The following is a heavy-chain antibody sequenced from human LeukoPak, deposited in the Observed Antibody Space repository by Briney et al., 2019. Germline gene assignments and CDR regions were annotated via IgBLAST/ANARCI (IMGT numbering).Heavy chain of an antibody. CDR2: ISSSSSTI. D-gene: IGHD4-17*01. V-gene: IGHV3-48*04. Sequence: GGSLRLSCAASGFTFSSYSMNWVRQAPGKGLEWVSYISSSSSTIYYADSVKGRFTISRDNAKNSLYLQMNSLRAEDTAVYYCARDHDSSTVTTFGYWGQGTLVTVSS. CDR3: ARDHDSSTVTTFGY. CDR1: GFTFSSYS. J-gene: IGHJ4*02.